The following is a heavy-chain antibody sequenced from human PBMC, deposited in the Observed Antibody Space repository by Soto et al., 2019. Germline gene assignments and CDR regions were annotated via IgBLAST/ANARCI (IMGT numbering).Heavy chain of an antibody. CDR1: GDSVSSNSAA. CDR2: TYYRSKWYN. V-gene: IGHV6-1*01. CDR3: ARDPVYYDILTGYGPAAFDI. J-gene: IGHJ3*02. D-gene: IGHD3-9*01. Sequence: SQTLSLTCAISGDSVSSNSAAWNWIRQSPSRGLEWLGRTYYRSKWYNDYAVSVKSRITINPDTSKNQFSLQLNSVIPEDTAVYYFARDPVYYDILTGYGPAAFDIWGQGTMVTVSS.